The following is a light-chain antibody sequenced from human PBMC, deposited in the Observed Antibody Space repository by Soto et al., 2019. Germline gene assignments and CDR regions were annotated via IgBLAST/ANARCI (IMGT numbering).Light chain of an antibody. CDR1: QSLLHGDGYNY. Sequence: DIVMTQSPLSLPVTPGEPASISCRSSQSLLHGDGYNYLDWYLQKPGQSPQLLIYLGSNRASGVPDRFSGSGSGTDFTLTISRVEAEDVGVYYCMQALQTPPTFGQGTRLEIK. V-gene: IGKV2-28*01. J-gene: IGKJ5*01. CDR3: MQALQTPPT. CDR2: LGS.